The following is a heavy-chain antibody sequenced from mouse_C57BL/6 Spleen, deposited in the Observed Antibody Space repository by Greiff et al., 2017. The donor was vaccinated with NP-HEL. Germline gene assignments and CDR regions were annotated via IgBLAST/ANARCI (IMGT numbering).Heavy chain of an antibody. CDR3: ASRGSSGYDWFAY. CDR2: IDPSDSYT. D-gene: IGHD3-2*02. V-gene: IGHV1-69*01. CDR1: GYTFTSYW. Sequence: VQVVESGAELVMPGASVKLSCKASGYTFTSYWMHWVKQRPGQGLEWIGEIDPSDSYTNYNQKFKGKSTLTVDKSSSTAYMQLSSLTSEDSAVYYCASRGSSGYDWFAYWGQGTLVTVSA. J-gene: IGHJ3*01.